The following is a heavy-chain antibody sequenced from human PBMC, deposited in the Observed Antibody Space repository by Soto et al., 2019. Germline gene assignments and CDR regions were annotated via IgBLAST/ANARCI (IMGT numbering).Heavy chain of an antibody. J-gene: IGHJ4*02. V-gene: IGHV3-23*01. CDR1: GFTFNNYA. CDR2: ISSSGYST. Sequence: EVQLLESGGDLVRPGVSRRLSCAASGFTFNNYAMSWVRQAPGKGLEWVSAISSSGYSTYYTDSVKGRFTISRDNSRNTVDLQMNNLRAEDTAVYYCEKGSVVVAAKFDSWGQGTLVTVSS. CDR3: EKGSVVVAAKFDS. D-gene: IGHD2-21*02.